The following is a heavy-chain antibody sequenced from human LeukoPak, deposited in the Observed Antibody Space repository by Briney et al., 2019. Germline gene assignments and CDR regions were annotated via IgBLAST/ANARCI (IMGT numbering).Heavy chain of an antibody. CDR1: GLTVSNNY. J-gene: IGHJ4*02. V-gene: IGHV3-53*01. CDR2: IQITGIT. D-gene: IGHD3-16*01. Sequence: GGSLRLSCAASGLTVSNNYMIWVRQAPGKGLEWVSIIQITGITYYADSVKGRFTISRDNSKNTIFLQMNSLRVEDTAFYYRARETGGGFDYWGQGTLVTVSS. CDR3: ARETGGGFDY.